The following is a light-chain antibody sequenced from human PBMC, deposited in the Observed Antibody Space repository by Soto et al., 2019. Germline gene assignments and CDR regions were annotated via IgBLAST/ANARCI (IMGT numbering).Light chain of an antibody. V-gene: IGKV3-15*01. CDR2: GAS. Sequence: EIVMTQSPATLSVSPGERVTLSCRASQDIRSSLAWYQQEPGQAPRLLIYGASIRATGVPATFSGSGSGTEFNLTISSLQSEDFGVYYCQQYNNWPRTFGQGTKVDIK. CDR1: QDIRSS. J-gene: IGKJ1*01. CDR3: QQYNNWPRT.